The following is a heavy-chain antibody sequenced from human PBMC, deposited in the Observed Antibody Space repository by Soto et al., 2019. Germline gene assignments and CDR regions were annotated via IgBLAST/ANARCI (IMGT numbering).Heavy chain of an antibody. J-gene: IGHJ4*02. Sequence: GGSLRLSCAASGFTFSSYAMSWVRQAPGKGLEWVSAISGSGGSTYYADSVKGRFTISRDNSKNTLYLQMNSLRAEDTAVYYCAKEPGYSSGWYITYYFDYWGQGTLVTVSS. CDR2: ISGSGGST. V-gene: IGHV3-23*01. D-gene: IGHD6-19*01. CDR3: AKEPGYSSGWYITYYFDY. CDR1: GFTFSSYA.